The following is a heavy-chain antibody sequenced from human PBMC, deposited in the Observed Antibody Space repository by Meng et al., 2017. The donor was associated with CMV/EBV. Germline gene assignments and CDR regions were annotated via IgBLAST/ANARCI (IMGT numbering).Heavy chain of an antibody. CDR3: ARRDNSGYDRGGDDY. CDR2: MNPNSGNT. V-gene: IGHV1-8*01. Sequence: ASLLVSCEASGYTFTSYYINWVRQGTGQGLEWMGWMNPNSGNTGYAQKFQGRVTMTRNTSISTAYMELSSLRSEDTAVYYCARRDNSGYDRGGDDYWGQGTLVTVSS. J-gene: IGHJ4*02. CDR1: GYTFTSYY. D-gene: IGHD5-12*01.